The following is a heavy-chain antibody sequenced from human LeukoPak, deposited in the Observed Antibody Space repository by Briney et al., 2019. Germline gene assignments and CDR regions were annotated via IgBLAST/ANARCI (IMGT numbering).Heavy chain of an antibody. CDR2: IYYSGST. Sequence: PSETLSLTCAVYGGSFSSYYWSWIRQPPGKGLEWIGYIYYSGSTNYNPSLKSRVTISVDTSKNQFSLKLSSVTAADTAVYYCARDKGEYYDSSGYLDYWGQGTLVTVSS. CDR3: ARDKGEYYDSSGYLDY. D-gene: IGHD3-22*01. V-gene: IGHV4-59*01. CDR1: GGSFSSYY. J-gene: IGHJ4*02.